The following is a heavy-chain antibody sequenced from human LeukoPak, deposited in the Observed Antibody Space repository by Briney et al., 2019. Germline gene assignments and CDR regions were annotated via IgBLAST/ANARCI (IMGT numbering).Heavy chain of an antibody. CDR1: GYSFATYW. Sequence: GAALKISCKGSGYSFATYWIGWVRQVPGKGVEWMGITYPGDSDTRYSPSFQGHVTISADKSISTAYLQWSSLKASDTAMYYCARHRYLDYWGQGTLVTVSS. D-gene: IGHD1-14*01. J-gene: IGHJ4*02. CDR3: ARHRYLDY. V-gene: IGHV5-51*01. CDR2: TYPGDSDT.